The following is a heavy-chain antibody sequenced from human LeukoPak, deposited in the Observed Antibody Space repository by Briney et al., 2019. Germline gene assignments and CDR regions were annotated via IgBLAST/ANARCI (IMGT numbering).Heavy chain of an antibody. J-gene: IGHJ4*02. Sequence: SVKVSCKASGGTFSSYAISWVRQAPGQGLEWMGGIIPIFGTANYAQKFQGRVTITTDESTSTAYMELSSLRSEDTAVYYCASSRYDFWSGYPFDYWGQGTLVTVSS. CDR1: GGTFSSYA. V-gene: IGHV1-69*05. CDR3: ASSRYDFWSGYPFDY. CDR2: IIPIFGTA. D-gene: IGHD3-3*01.